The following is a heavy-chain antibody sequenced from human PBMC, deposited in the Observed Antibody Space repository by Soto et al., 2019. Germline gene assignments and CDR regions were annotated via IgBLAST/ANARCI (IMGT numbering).Heavy chain of an antibody. D-gene: IGHD5-18*01. CDR2: ISSSGSTI. CDR1: GFTFSSYE. J-gene: IGHJ6*02. CDR3: ARDTAMDYYYYYYGMDV. V-gene: IGHV3-48*03. Sequence: EVQLVESGGGLVQPGGSLRLSCAASGFTFSSYEMYWVRQAPGKGLEWVSYISSSGSTIYYADSVKGRFTISRDNAKNSLYLQMNSLRAEDTAVYYCARDTAMDYYYYYYGMDVWGQGTTVTVSS.